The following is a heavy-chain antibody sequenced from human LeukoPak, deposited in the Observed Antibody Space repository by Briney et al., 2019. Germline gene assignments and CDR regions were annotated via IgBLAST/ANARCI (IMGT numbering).Heavy chain of an antibody. Sequence: SVKVSCKASGGTFSSYAISWVRQAPGQGLEWMGGIIPIFGTANYAQKFQGRVTITADESTSTAYMELSSLRSEDTAVCYCARDIGEWSDYYYYMDVWGKGTTVTVSS. CDR1: GGTFSSYA. J-gene: IGHJ6*03. V-gene: IGHV1-69*13. D-gene: IGHD3-3*01. CDR3: ARDIGEWSDYYYYMDV. CDR2: IIPIFGTA.